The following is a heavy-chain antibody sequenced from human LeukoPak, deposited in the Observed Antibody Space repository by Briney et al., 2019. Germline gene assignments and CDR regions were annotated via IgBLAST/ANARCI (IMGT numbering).Heavy chain of an antibody. V-gene: IGHV3-72*01. D-gene: IGHD1-1*01. Sequence: GGSLRLSCAASGFILSDHYMDWVRQAPGKGLEWVGRSRNKANSYTTEYAASVKGRFTISRDNAKNSLYLQMNSLRAEDTAVYYCAREEEGTGHYYYYYMDVWGKGTTVTISS. CDR2: SRNKANSYTT. J-gene: IGHJ6*03. CDR1: GFILSDHY. CDR3: AREEEGTGHYYYYYMDV.